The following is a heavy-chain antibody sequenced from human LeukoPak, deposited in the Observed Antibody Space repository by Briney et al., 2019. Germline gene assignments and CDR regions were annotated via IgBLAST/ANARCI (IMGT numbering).Heavy chain of an antibody. V-gene: IGHV4-39*07. J-gene: IGHJ4*02. CDR1: GGSISTSNYY. D-gene: IGHD3-10*01. CDR3: AGSGSSTIFHVDY. Sequence: SETLSLTCTVSGGSISTSNYYWGWIRQPPGKGLEWIGRIYTSGSTGYNPSLKSRVTISVDTSKNQFSLKLSSVTAADTAVYYCAGSGSSTIFHVDYWGQGTLVTVSS. CDR2: IYTSGST.